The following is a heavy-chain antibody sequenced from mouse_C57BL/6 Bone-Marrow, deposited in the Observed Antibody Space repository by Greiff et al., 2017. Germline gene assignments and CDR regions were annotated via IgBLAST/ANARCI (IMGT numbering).Heavy chain of an antibody. Sequence: EVKLQESGPGLVKPSQSLSLTCSVTGYSITSGYYWNWIRQFPGNKLEWMGYISYDGSNNYNPSLKNRISITRDTSKNQFFLKLNSVTTEDTATYYCARYYYGHWYFDVWGTGTTVTVSS. J-gene: IGHJ1*03. V-gene: IGHV3-6*01. CDR1: GYSITSGYY. CDR2: ISYDGSN. CDR3: ARYYYGHWYFDV. D-gene: IGHD1-1*01.